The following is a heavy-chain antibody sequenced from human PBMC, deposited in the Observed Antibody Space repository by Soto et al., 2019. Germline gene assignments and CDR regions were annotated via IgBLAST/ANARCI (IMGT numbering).Heavy chain of an antibody. D-gene: IGHD3-16*01. J-gene: IGHJ4*02. V-gene: IGHV1-69*06. CDR3: VRGGGEMANPPPYLY. Sequence: SVKVSGKASGGTFDNYGISWGRQAPGQGLEWMGGVIPIFLKANYAQKFQGRVTITADKSTKTVNMEMNSLMSADTAVYYCVRGGGEMANPPPYLYWGQGTQVTVSS. CDR1: GGTFDNYG. CDR2: VIPIFLKA.